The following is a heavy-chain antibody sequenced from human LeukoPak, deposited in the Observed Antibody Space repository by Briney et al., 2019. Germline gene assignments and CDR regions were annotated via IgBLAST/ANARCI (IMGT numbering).Heavy chain of an antibody. Sequence: GGSLRLSCAASGFTFSSYAMSWVRQAPGKGLEWVSAISGSGGSTYYADSVKGRFTTSRDNSKNTLYLQMNSLRAEDTAVYYCAKLGTVAGTFYGMDVWGQGTTVTVSS. D-gene: IGHD6-19*01. CDR1: GFTFSSYA. CDR2: ISGSGGST. CDR3: AKLGTVAGTFYGMDV. J-gene: IGHJ6*02. V-gene: IGHV3-23*01.